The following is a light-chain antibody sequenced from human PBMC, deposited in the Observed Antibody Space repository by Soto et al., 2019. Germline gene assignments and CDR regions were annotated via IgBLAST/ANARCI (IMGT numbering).Light chain of an antibody. CDR1: QSIANY. Sequence: DVQLTQSPSTLSASVGDRVAITCQASQSIANYLNWFQFRPGKAPQLLISDASHLEPGVPSRFSGERSGSDFTLTISSLQSEDSGVFYCQKYNNWPLAFGQGTKVEIK. CDR3: QKYNNWPLA. V-gene: IGKV1-33*01. CDR2: DAS. J-gene: IGKJ1*01.